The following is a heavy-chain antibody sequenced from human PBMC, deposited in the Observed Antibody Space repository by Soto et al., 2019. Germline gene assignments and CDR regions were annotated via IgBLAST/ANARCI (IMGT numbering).Heavy chain of an antibody. J-gene: IGHJ4*02. Sequence: VRLSCAASGFTFSSYGMHWVRQAPGKGLEWVAVISYDGSNKYYADSVKGRFTISRDNSKNTLYLQMNSLRAEDTAVYYCAKSLGGYCSSTSCYANGGYWGQGTLVTVSS. V-gene: IGHV3-30*18. D-gene: IGHD2-2*01. CDR3: AKSLGGYCSSTSCYANGGY. CDR2: ISYDGSNK. CDR1: GFTFSSYG.